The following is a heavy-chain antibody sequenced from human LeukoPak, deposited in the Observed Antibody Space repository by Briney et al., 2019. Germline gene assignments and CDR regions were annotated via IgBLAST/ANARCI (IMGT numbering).Heavy chain of an antibody. Sequence: SETLSLTCTVSGGSISSHYWSWIRQPPGKGLEWIGYIYYSGSTNYNPSLKSRVTISVDTSKNQFSLKLSSVTAADTAVYYCARDGSGSSAGDFDYWGQGTLVTVSS. V-gene: IGHV4-59*11. CDR1: GGSISSHY. CDR3: ARDGSGSSAGDFDY. CDR2: IYYSGST. J-gene: IGHJ4*02. D-gene: IGHD6-6*01.